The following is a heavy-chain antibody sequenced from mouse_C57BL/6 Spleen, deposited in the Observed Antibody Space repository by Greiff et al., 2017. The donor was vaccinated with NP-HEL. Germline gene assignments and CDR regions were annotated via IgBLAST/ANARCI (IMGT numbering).Heavy chain of an antibody. CDR3: ARGGFITTVVEDY. D-gene: IGHD1-1*01. J-gene: IGHJ2*01. CDR2: INPNNGGT. Sequence: EVQLQQSGPELVKPGASVKMSCKASGYTFTDYNMHWVKQSHGKSLEWIGYINPNNGGTSYNQKFKGKATLTVNKSSSTAYMELRSLTSEDSAVYYCARGGFITTVVEDYWGQGTTLTVSS. V-gene: IGHV1-22*01. CDR1: GYTFTDYN.